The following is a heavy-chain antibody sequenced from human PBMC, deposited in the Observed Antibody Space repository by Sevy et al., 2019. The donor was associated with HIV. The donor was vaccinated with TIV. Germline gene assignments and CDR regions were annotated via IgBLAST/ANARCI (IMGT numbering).Heavy chain of an antibody. CDR2: INPSGGST. CDR3: ARDGFTMVRDTYYFDY. CDR1: GYTFTSYY. V-gene: IGHV1-46*01. D-gene: IGHD3-10*01. J-gene: IGHJ4*02. Sequence: ASVKVSCKASGYTFTSYYMHWVRQAPGQGLEWMGIINPSGGSTSYAQKFQGRVTMTRDTSTSTVYMELSSLGSEDTAVYYCARDGFTMVRDTYYFDYWGQGTLVTVSS.